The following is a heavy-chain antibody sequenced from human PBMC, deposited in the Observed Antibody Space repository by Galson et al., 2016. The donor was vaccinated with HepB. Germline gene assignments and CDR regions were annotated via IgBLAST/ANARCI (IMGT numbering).Heavy chain of an antibody. D-gene: IGHD5-12*01. V-gene: IGHV2-70*01. J-gene: IGHJ4*02. CDR2: INWDDEK. CDR3: VRTRMGLVGTIFDY. Sequence: PALVTPPQTLTLTCTFSGFSFATSGMCVSWIRQPPGKALEWLAFINWDDEKYYSTSLKPRVTISMGTSKNQVVLEMTNMDPLDTGTYYCVRTRMGLVGTIFDYWGQGALVAVSS. CDR1: GFSFATSGMC.